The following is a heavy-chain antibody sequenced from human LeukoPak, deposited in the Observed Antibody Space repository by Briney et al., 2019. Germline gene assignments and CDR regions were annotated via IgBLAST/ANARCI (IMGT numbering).Heavy chain of an antibody. CDR1: GYTFTSYD. Sequence: ASVKVSCKASGYTFTSYDINWVRQATGQGLEWMGWMNPNSGNTGYAQKFQGRVTMTRNTSISTAYMELSSLRSEDTAVYYCARGLFGVVPAAMFESIYYYYYMDVWGKGTTVTISS. CDR2: MNPNSGNT. V-gene: IGHV1-8*01. CDR3: ARGLFGVVPAAMFESIYYYYYMDV. D-gene: IGHD2-2*01. J-gene: IGHJ6*03.